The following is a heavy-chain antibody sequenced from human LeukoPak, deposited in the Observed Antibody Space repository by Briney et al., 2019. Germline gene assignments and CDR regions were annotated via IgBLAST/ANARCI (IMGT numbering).Heavy chain of an antibody. CDR1: GGSFSGYY. V-gene: IGHV4-34*01. J-gene: IGHJ6*02. D-gene: IGHD3-3*01. CDR3: ASLLAYYGMDV. Sequence: SETLSLTCAVYGGSFSGYYWSWIRQPPGKGLEWIGEINHSGSTNYNPSLKSRVTISVDTSKNQFSLKLSSVTAADTAVYFCASLLAYYGMDVWGQGTTVTVSS. CDR2: INHSGST.